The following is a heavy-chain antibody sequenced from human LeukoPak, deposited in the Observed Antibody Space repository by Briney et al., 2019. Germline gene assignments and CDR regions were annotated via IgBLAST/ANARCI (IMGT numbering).Heavy chain of an antibody. CDR2: ISPTGGAT. V-gene: IGHV3-23*01. Sequence: GGSLRLSCTASGFKFDDYGMTWVRQAPGKGLEWVSGISPTGGATYYADSVKGRLVVSRDNSKNTLYLQVNNLRADDTAVYYCAKDRTSVAGFNWFDSWGQGTRVTVSS. D-gene: IGHD6-19*01. J-gene: IGHJ5*01. CDR1: GFKFDDYG. CDR3: AKDRTSVAGFNWFDS.